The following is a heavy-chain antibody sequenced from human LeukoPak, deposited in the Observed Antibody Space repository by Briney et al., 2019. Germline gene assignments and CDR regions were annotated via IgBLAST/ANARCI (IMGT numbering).Heavy chain of an antibody. Sequence: PGGSLRLSCAASGFTFSSYSMNWVRQAPGKGLEWVSSISSSSSYIYYADSVKGRFTISRDNAKNSLYLQMSSLRSEDTAVYYCARDPMVEWEPRYYFDYWGQGTLVTVSS. CDR2: ISSSSSYI. J-gene: IGHJ4*02. V-gene: IGHV3-21*04. CDR3: ARDPMVEWEPRYYFDY. D-gene: IGHD1-26*01. CDR1: GFTFSSYS.